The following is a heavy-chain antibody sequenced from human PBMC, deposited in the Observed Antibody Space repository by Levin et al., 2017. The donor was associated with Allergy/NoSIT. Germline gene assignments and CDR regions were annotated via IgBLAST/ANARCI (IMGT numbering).Heavy chain of an antibody. V-gene: IGHV3-49*03. D-gene: IGHD5-18*01. Sequence: GESLKISCTASGFTFGDYAMSWFRQAPGKGLEWVGFIRSKAYGGTTEYAASVKGRFTISRDDSKSIAYLQMNSLKTEDTAVYYCTRGGYSYGHAFDIWGQGTMVTVSS. J-gene: IGHJ3*02. CDR1: GFTFGDYA. CDR3: TRGGYSYGHAFDI. CDR2: IRSKAYGGTT.